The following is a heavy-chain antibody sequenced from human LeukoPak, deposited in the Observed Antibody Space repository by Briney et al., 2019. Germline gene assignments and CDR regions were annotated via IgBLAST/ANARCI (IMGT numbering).Heavy chain of an antibody. CDR3: ARDLGVEMATAGDY. D-gene: IGHD5-24*01. CDR1: GYTFTDYF. CDR2: IGPNNGVT. V-gene: IGHV1-2*02. Sequence: GASVKVSCKASGYTFTDYFLHWVRQAPGQGLEWMGWIGPNNGVTNYAQKFQGKVTMTRDTSINTAYMELTSLRSDDTAVYYCARDLGVEMATAGDYWGQGTLVTVSS. J-gene: IGHJ4*02.